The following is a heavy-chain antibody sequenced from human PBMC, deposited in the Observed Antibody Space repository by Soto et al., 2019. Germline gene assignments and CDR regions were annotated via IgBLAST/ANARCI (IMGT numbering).Heavy chain of an antibody. J-gene: IGHJ4*02. CDR1: GFTFSSYG. D-gene: IGHD6-19*01. CDR3: AKASRYSSGWYATALDY. CDR2: ISYDGSNK. Sequence: GGSLRLSCAASGFTFSSYGMHWVRQAPGKGLEWVAVISYDGSNKYYADSVKGRFTISRDNSKNTLYLQMNSLRAEDTAVYYCAKASRYSSGWYATALDYWGQGTLVTVSS. V-gene: IGHV3-30*18.